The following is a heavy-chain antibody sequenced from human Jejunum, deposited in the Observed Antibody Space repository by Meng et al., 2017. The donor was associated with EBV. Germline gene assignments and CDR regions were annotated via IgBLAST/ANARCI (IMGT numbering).Heavy chain of an antibody. CDR2: INTDTRNP. V-gene: IGHV7-4-1*02. J-gene: IGHJ4*02. D-gene: IGHD2-2*01. CDR1: GYSFTSRA. Sequence: QGQLVQSGSELTPPGASEKVSCKASGYSFTSRAMHWVRQAPGQGLEWMGWINTDTRNPTYAQCLTGRFVFSLDTSVSTAYLQISSLKAEDTAVYYCARGEGGYCSSSSCYLGTWGQGTLVTVSS. CDR3: ARGEGGYCSSSSCYLGT.